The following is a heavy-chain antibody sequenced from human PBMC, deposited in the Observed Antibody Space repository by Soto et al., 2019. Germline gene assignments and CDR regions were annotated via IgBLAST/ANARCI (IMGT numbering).Heavy chain of an antibody. D-gene: IGHD3-16*01. J-gene: IGHJ4*02. CDR1: GDSISSTSY. Sequence: PSETLSLTCTVSGDSISSTSYWGWIRQPPGMGLQWIGYIDHTGSAVYNPSLQSRVTLSVDTSKNQFSLKLTSVTAADTAVYYCARDGAAMTGLGVDYWGQGTLVTAPQ. CDR2: IDHTGSA. V-gene: IGHV4-59*01. CDR3: ARDGAAMTGLGVDY.